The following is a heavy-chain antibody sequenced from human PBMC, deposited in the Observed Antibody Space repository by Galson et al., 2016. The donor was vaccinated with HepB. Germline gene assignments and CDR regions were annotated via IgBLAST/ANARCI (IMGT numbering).Heavy chain of an antibody. CDR2: IYYSGST. J-gene: IGHJ5*02. Sequence: TLSLTCTVSGGSISSSSQYWGWIRQPPGKGLEWIGNIYYSGSTYYNPSLKSRVTISVDTSKNQFSLKLRSVTAADTAVYYCAIHYDILPGWFDPWGQGTLVTVSS. V-gene: IGHV4-39*01. CDR1: GGSISSSSQY. CDR3: AIHYDILPGWFDP. D-gene: IGHD3-9*01.